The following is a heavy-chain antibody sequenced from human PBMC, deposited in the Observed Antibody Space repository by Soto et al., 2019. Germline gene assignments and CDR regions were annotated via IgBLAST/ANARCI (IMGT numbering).Heavy chain of an antibody. CDR3: ARVRMNIVVVPAARYYYYYRMNV. Sequence: QVQLVQSGAEVKKPGSSVKVSCKASGGTFSSYAISWVRQAPGQGLEWMGGIIPIFGTANYAQKFQGRVTITADESTSTAYMELSSLRSDDTAVYYCARVRMNIVVVPAARYYYYYRMNVWGKGTIVTVST. D-gene: IGHD2-2*01. CDR2: IIPIFGTA. J-gene: IGHJ6*04. V-gene: IGHV1-69*01. CDR1: GGTFSSYA.